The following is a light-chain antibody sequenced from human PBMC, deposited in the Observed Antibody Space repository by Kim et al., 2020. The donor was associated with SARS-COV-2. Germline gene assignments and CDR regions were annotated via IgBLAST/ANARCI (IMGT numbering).Light chain of an antibody. CDR1: SLRSYY. J-gene: IGLJ1*01. V-gene: IGLV3-19*01. CDR2: SKN. CDR3: NSRDSSGNHHYV. Sequence: LGTTVSITCKRDSLRSYYASWYQQKPGQATVLVIYSKNNRPSGISDRFSGSSSGNTASLTITGAQAEDEADYYCNSRDSSGNHHYVFGTGTKVTVL.